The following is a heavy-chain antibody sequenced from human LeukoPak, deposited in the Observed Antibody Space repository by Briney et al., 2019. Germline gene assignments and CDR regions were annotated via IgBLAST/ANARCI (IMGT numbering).Heavy chain of an antibody. D-gene: IGHD2-2*02. CDR1: GYTFTSYG. J-gene: IGHJ6*03. Sequence: ASVKVSCKASGYTFTSYGISWVRQAPGQGLEWMGWISAYNGNTNYAQKLQGRVTMTTDTSTSTAYMELRSLRSDDTAVYYCASGSVPAAIIPYYYYYMDVWGKGTTVTVSS. CDR2: ISAYNGNT. CDR3: ASGSVPAAIIPYYYYYMDV. V-gene: IGHV1-18*01.